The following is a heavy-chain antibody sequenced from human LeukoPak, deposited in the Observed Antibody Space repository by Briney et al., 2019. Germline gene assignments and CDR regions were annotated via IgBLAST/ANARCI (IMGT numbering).Heavy chain of an antibody. CDR1: GFKVNNIH. CDR3: VRDLAGAFDF. CDR2: VYGGGGI. D-gene: IGHD6-19*01. V-gene: IGHV3-66*01. J-gene: IGHJ4*02. Sequence: GGSLRLSCAASGFKVNNIHMSWVRQAPGRGLEWVSVVYGGGGIYYADSVQGRFTISRDNSKSTVYLHMNNLRGDDSALYYCVRDLAGAFDFWGQGTPVKVSS.